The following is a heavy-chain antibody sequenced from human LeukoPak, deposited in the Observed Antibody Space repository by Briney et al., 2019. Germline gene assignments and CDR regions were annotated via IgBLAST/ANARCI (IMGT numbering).Heavy chain of an antibody. Sequence: GGSLRLSCAASGFTFSSYSMNWVRQAPGKGLEWVSSISSSSSYIYYADSVKGRFTISRDNAKNSLYLQMNSLRAEDTAVYYCATHSGYYYFDYWGQGTLVTVSS. CDR2: ISSSSSYI. D-gene: IGHD2-15*01. V-gene: IGHV3-21*01. CDR1: GFTFSSYS. CDR3: ATHSGYYYFDY. J-gene: IGHJ4*02.